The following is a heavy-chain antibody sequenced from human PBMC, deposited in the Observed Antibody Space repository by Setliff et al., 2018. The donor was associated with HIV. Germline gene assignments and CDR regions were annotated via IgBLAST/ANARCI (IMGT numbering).Heavy chain of an antibody. Sequence: PGGSLRLSCAASGFSFRNYAMSWVRQAPGKGPEWVSGISAYDDSTYYADSVKGRFTVSTDNPKDTLFLQMHSLRAEDTARYYCARDSPLSHFDYWGQGILVTVSS. CDR1: GFSFRNYA. V-gene: IGHV3-23*01. CDR3: ARDSPLSHFDY. CDR2: ISAYDDST. J-gene: IGHJ4*02.